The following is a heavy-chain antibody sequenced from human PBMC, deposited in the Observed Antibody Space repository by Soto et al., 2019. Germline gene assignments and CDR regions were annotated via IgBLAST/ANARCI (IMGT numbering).Heavy chain of an antibody. CDR2: INHSGST. D-gene: IGHD5-18*01. CDR1: AGSISSTTHY. CDR3: AREWILENYWYFDL. J-gene: IGHJ2*01. Sequence: SETLSLTCTVSAGSISSTTHYWGWIRQPPGKGLEWIGEINHSGSTNYNPSLKSRVTTSVDTSKNQLSLKLSSVTAADTAVYYCAREWILENYWYFDLWGRGTLVTVSS. V-gene: IGHV4-39*07.